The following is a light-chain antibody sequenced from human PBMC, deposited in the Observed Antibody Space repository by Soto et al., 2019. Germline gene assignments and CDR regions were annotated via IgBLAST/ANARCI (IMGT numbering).Light chain of an antibody. CDR2: EVS. V-gene: IGLV2-14*01. CDR1: SSDVGNYIY. J-gene: IGLJ1*01. CDR3: SSYTSNNTPFV. Sequence: QSALTQPASVSGSPGQSITISCTGTSSDVGNYIYVSWFQHHPGKAPKLMIYEVSNRPSGVSNRFSASKSGNTASLTISGLQAEDEAEYYCSSYTSNNTPFVFGTGTKLTVL.